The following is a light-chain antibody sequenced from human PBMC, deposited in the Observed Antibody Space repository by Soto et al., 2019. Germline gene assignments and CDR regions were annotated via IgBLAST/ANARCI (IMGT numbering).Light chain of an antibody. CDR2: KNY. Sequence: QSVLTQPPSASGTPGQRVSISCSGSRSNIGSNYVYWYQHLPGTAPKLLIYKNYQRPSGVPDRFSGSKSGTSASLAISGLRSEDEADYYCATWDDSLSAWVFGGGTKLTVL. J-gene: IGLJ3*02. CDR1: RSNIGSNY. V-gene: IGLV1-47*01. CDR3: ATWDDSLSAWV.